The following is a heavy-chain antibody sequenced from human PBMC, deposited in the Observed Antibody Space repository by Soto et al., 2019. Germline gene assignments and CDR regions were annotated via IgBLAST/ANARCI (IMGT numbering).Heavy chain of an antibody. CDR3: ASVRYYYYYYIDV. Sequence: SETLSLTCAVYGGSFSGYYWSWIRQPPGKGLEWIGEINHSGSTNYNPSLKSRVTISVDTSKNQFSLKLSSVTAADTAVYYCASVRYYYYYYIDVWGKGTTVTVSS. J-gene: IGHJ6*03. V-gene: IGHV4-34*01. CDR1: GGSFSGYY. CDR2: INHSGST.